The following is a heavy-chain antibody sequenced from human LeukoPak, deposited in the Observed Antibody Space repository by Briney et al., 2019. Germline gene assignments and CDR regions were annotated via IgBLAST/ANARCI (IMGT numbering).Heavy chain of an antibody. V-gene: IGHV4-34*01. J-gene: IGHJ4*02. CDR1: GGSFSGYY. Sequence: SETLSLTCAVSGGSFSGYYWSWIRQPPGKGLEWIGEINHSGSTNYNPSLKSRVTISVDTSKNQFSLKLSSVTAADTAVYYCARESGGSRGYSYGFDYWGQGTLVTVSS. CDR3: ARESGGSRGYSYGFDY. D-gene: IGHD5-18*01. CDR2: INHSGST.